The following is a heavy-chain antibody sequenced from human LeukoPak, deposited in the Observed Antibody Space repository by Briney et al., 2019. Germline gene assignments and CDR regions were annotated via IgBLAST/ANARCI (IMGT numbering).Heavy chain of an antibody. CDR3: ARGGMDV. Sequence: GGSLRLSCAASGFTVSSYSMNWVRQAPGKGLEWVSYISSSSTIYYADSVKGRFTISRDNAKNSLYLQMNSLRAEDTAVYYCARGGMDVWGQGTTVTVSS. V-gene: IGHV3-48*04. J-gene: IGHJ6*02. CDR2: ISSSSTI. CDR1: GFTVSSYS.